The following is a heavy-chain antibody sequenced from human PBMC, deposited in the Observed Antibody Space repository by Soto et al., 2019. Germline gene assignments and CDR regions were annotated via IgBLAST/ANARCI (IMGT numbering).Heavy chain of an antibody. J-gene: IGHJ3*02. CDR3: ARQKMRLDAFDI. V-gene: IGHV4-61*08. Sequence: SETLSLTCTVSGGSISSGGYYWSWIRQHPGKGLEWIGYIYYSGSTNYNPSLKSRVTISVDTSKNQFSLKLSSVTAADTAVYYCARQKMRLDAFDIWGQGTMVTVSS. CDR1: GGSISSGGYY. CDR2: IYYSGST.